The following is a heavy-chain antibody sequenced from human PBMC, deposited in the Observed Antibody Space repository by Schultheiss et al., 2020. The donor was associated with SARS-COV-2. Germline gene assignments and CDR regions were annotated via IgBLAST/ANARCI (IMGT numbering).Heavy chain of an antibody. V-gene: IGHV3-21*04. CDR1: GGSISSSS. Sequence: LSLTCTVSGGSISSSSYYWGWIRQPPGKGLEWVSSISSSSSYIYYADSVKGRFTISRHNSKNTLYLQMNSLRAEDTAVYYCARGTVLMVYATLGAFDIWGQGTMVTVSS. D-gene: IGHD2-8*01. J-gene: IGHJ3*02. CDR3: ARGTVLMVYATLGAFDI. CDR2: ISSSSSYI.